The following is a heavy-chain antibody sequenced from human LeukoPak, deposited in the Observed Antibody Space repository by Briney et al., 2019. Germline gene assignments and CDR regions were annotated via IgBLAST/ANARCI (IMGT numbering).Heavy chain of an antibody. V-gene: IGHV3-7*01. CDR2: IKQDGTEK. CDR1: GFTFSGYW. Sequence: GSLRLSCAASGFTFSGYWMSWVRQAPGKGLQWVANIKQDGTEKYYVDSVKGRFTISRDNAKNSLYLQMNSLRAEDTAVYYCATGDYYDSSGYYYYYYYMDVWGKGTTVTVSS. J-gene: IGHJ6*03. D-gene: IGHD3-22*01. CDR3: ATGDYYDSSGYYYYYYYMDV.